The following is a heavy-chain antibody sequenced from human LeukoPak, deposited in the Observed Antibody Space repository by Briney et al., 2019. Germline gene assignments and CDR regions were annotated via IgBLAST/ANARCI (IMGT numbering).Heavy chain of an antibody. D-gene: IGHD5-24*01. V-gene: IGHV1-2*02. J-gene: IGHJ4*02. CDR1: GYTFTAYY. CDR2: INPNTGGT. Sequence: GASVKVSCKASGYTFTAYYIHWVRQAPGQGLEWMGWINPNTGGTNFAQRFQGRVTMTRDTSINTAYMELSSLRSDDTAMYYCASPHGERWLQWKFDYWGQGTLVTVSS. CDR3: ASPHGERWLQWKFDY.